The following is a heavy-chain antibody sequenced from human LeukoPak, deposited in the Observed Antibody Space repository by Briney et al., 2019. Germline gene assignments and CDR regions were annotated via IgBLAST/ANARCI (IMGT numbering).Heavy chain of an antibody. V-gene: IGHV4-34*01. CDR3: AARETLEGILFTMIPGYFDY. J-gene: IGHJ4*02. Sequence: SETLSLTCAVYGGSFSGYYWSWIRQPSGKGLEWIGEMNHSGSTNYNPSLKSRVTISVDTSKNQFSLKLSSVTAADTAVYHCAARETLEGILFTMIPGYFDYWGQGTLVTVSS. CDR2: MNHSGST. D-gene: IGHD3-22*01. CDR1: GGSFSGYY.